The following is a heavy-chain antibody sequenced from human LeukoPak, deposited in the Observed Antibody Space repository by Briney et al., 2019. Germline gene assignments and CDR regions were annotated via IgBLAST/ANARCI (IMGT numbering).Heavy chain of an antibody. D-gene: IGHD1-1*01. Sequence: GGSLRLSCAASGFTFSSSWMNWVRLAPGKGLGWVANINPDGSDKYYVDSVKGRFTVSRDNAKNSMYLQMNSPGVEDTAVYYCAGGDLEGINWGQGTLVTVSS. J-gene: IGHJ4*02. CDR3: AGGDLEGIN. V-gene: IGHV3-7*01. CDR2: INPDGSDK. CDR1: GFTFSSSW.